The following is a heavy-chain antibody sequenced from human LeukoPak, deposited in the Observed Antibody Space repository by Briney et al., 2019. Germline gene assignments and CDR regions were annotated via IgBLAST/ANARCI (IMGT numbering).Heavy chain of an antibody. CDR1: GGSIDSGDYY. J-gene: IGHJ5*02. D-gene: IGHD3-3*01. CDR3: ARHPIERSLGGVPDWFDP. Sequence: SETLSLTCTVSGGSIDSGDYYWGWVRQPPGKGLECIARIHYTGSTYYDPSLKSRVTLSVDTSKIQFSLNLYSVTAADTAIYYCARHPIERSLGGVPDWFDPWGQGTLVTVSS. V-gene: IGHV4-39*07. CDR2: IHYTGST.